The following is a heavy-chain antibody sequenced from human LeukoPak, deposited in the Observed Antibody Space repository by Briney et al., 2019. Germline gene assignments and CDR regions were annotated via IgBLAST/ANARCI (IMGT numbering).Heavy chain of an antibody. J-gene: IGHJ4*02. CDR2: INHSGST. V-gene: IGHV4-34*01. CDR1: GGSFSGYY. D-gene: IGHD6-6*01. CDR3: AKGLEFDY. Sequence: SETLSLTCAVYGGSFSGYYWSWIRQPPGKGLEWIGEINHSGSTNYNPSLKSRVTISVDTSKNQFSLKLSSVTAADTAVYYCAKGLEFDYWGQGTLVTVSS.